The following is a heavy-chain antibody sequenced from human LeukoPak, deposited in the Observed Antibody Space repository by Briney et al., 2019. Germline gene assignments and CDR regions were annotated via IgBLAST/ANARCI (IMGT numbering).Heavy chain of an antibody. CDR1: GYSISSGYY. CDR2: TYYSGST. V-gene: IGHV4-59*08. Sequence: SETLSLTCTVSGYSISSGYYWSWIRQPPGKGLEWIGYTYYSGSTNYNPSLKSRVTISVDTSKNQFSLKLSSVTAADTAVYYCARHFMYYYDSSDAFDIWGQGTMVTVSS. D-gene: IGHD3-22*01. CDR3: ARHFMYYYDSSDAFDI. J-gene: IGHJ3*02.